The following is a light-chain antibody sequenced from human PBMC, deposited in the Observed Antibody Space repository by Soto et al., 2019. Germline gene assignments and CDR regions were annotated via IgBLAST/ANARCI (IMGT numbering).Light chain of an antibody. CDR2: GAS. J-gene: IGKJ1*01. V-gene: IGKV3-15*01. CDR1: QSVGSN. CDR3: QHYNNWPWT. Sequence: EIVLTQSPGTLSLSPGERATLSCRASQSVGSNLAWYQQKPGQAPRLLISGASTRASGVPARFSGSGSGTEFTLTISSLQSEDIAVYYCQHYNNWPWTFGQGTKVDIK.